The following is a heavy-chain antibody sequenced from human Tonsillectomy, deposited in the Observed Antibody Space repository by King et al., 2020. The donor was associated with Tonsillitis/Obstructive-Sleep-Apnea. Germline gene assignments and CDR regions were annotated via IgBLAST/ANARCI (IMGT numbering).Heavy chain of an antibody. CDR1: GFIFSDFD. CDR2: ISSSGSAI. CDR3: ARERTIFGIPYYMDV. J-gene: IGHJ6*03. V-gene: IGHV3-11*01. D-gene: IGHD3-9*01. Sequence: VQLVESGGGLVKPGGSLRLSCAASGFIFSDFDMNWIRQAPGRGLEWISYISSSGSAIYLADSVKGRFTISRDNAKNALYLQMNSLSAEDTAVFYCARERTIFGIPYYMDVWGKGTTVTVSS.